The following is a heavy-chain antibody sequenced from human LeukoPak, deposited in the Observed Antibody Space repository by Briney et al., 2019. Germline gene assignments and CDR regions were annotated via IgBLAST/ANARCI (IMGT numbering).Heavy chain of an antibody. CDR1: GGSISSYY. Sequence: SETLSLTCTVSGGSISSYYWSWIRQPAGRGLEWIGYIYYSGSTNYNPSLKSRVTISVDTSKNQFSLKLSSVTAADTAVYYCARNAGIDYGDYVVDIWGQGTMVTVSS. CDR3: ARNAGIDYGDYVVDI. D-gene: IGHD4-17*01. CDR2: IYYSGST. V-gene: IGHV4-59*01. J-gene: IGHJ3*02.